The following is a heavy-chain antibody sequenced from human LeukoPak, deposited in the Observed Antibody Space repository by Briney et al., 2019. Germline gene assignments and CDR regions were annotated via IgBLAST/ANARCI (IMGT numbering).Heavy chain of an antibody. D-gene: IGHD3-16*01. J-gene: IGHJ6*03. Sequence: VASVKVSCKASGYTFTSYGISWVRQAPGQGLEWMGWISAYNGNTNYAQKLQGRVTMTTDTSTSTAYMELRSLRSDDTAVYYCARDRIGRMYYDYVWGSWAPYYYYMDVWGKGTTVTVSS. CDR3: ARDRIGRMYYDYVWGSWAPYYYYMDV. CDR1: GYTFTSYG. CDR2: ISAYNGNT. V-gene: IGHV1-18*01.